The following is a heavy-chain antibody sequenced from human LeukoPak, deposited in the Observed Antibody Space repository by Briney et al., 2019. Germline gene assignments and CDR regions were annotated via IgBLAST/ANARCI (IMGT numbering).Heavy chain of an antibody. CDR3: ASDPTLQTYYDYVWGSYSGFDY. J-gene: IGHJ4*02. D-gene: IGHD3-16*01. CDR2: INSDGSST. V-gene: IGHV3-74*01. Sequence: GGSLRLSCAASGFTFSSYWMHWVRQAPGKGLVWVSRINSDGSSTSYAESVKGRFTISRDNAKNTLYLRMNSLRAEDTAVYYCASDPTLQTYYDYVWGSYSGFDYWGQGTLVTVSS. CDR1: GFTFSSYW.